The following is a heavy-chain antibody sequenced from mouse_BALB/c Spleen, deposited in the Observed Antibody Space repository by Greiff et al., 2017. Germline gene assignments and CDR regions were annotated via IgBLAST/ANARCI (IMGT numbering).Heavy chain of an antibody. Sequence: QVQLKESGPGLVAPSQSLSITCTVSGFSLTSYGVHWVRQPPGKGLEWLGVIWAGGSTNYNSALMSRLSISKDNSKSQVFLKMNSLQTDDTAMYYCARERDGSSPYFDYWGQGTTLTVSS. CDR3: ARERDGSSPYFDY. D-gene: IGHD1-1*01. V-gene: IGHV2-9*02. CDR1: GFSLTSYG. J-gene: IGHJ2*01. CDR2: IWAGGST.